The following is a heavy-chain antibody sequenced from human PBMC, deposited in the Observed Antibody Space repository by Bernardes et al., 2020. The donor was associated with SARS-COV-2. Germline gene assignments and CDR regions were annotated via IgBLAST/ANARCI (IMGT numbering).Heavy chain of an antibody. D-gene: IGHD3-3*01. CDR1: GFTFSSYE. Sequence: GGSLRLSRAASGFTFSSYEMNWVRQAPGKGLEWVSYISSSGSTIYYADSVKGRFTISRDNAKNSLYLQMNSLRAEDTAVYYCARVPAGFWSGYALSYGMDVWGQGTTVTVSS. V-gene: IGHV3-48*03. J-gene: IGHJ6*02. CDR2: ISSSGSTI. CDR3: ARVPAGFWSGYALSYGMDV.